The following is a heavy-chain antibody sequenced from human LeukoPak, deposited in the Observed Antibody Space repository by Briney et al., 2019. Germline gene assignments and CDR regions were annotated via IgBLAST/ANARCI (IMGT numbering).Heavy chain of an antibody. Sequence: PGRSLRLSCAASGFTFSSNAMHWVRQAPGKGLEWVAVISYDGSNKYYADSVKGRFTISRDNSKNTLYLQMNSLRAEDTAVYYCARDRSGSRLDYWGQGTLVTVSS. CDR1: GFTFSSNA. D-gene: IGHD1-26*01. CDR2: ISYDGSNK. J-gene: IGHJ4*02. V-gene: IGHV3-30-3*01. CDR3: ARDRSGSRLDY.